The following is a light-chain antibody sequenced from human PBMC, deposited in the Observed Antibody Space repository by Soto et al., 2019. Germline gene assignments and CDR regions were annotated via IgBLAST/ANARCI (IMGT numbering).Light chain of an antibody. CDR3: QVWDSSSDHYV. Sequence: SYELTQPPSASVAPGKTARITCGGDNLASKSVHWYQQKPGQAPVLVIYYDADRPAGIPERFSGSYSGNTAALTISRVEAGDEADYYCQVWDSSSDHYVFGTGTKVTVL. J-gene: IGLJ1*01. CDR1: NLASKS. CDR2: YDA. V-gene: IGLV3-21*04.